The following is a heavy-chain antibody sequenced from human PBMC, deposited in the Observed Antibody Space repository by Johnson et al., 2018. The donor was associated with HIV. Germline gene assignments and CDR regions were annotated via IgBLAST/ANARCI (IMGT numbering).Heavy chain of an antibody. CDR2: IRYDGTKK. J-gene: IGHJ3*02. CDR3: AKADDLEDTSGYLSAFDI. Sequence: QVQLVESGGGVVQPGGSLRLSCAASGFSFGSYGMHWVRQAPGQGLEWVAFIRYDGTKKYYADSVKGRFTISRDNSNNMLYLQMDSLRAEDTAAYYCAKADDLEDTSGYLSAFDIWGQGTMVTVSS. D-gene: IGHD3-22*01. V-gene: IGHV3-30*02. CDR1: GFSFGSYG.